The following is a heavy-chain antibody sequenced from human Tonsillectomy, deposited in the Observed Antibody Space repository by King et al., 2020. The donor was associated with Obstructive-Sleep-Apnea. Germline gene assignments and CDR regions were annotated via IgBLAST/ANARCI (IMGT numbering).Heavy chain of an antibody. CDR3: ARGNSGSYYRTYFHY. V-gene: IGHV3-11*01. Sequence: VQLVESGGGLVKPGGSLRLSCAASGFTFSDSYMSWIRQAPGKGLEWLSYISSSGRTIFYADSVTGRFIISRDNAKNSLYVQMYSLRAEDTAVYYCARGNSGSYYRTYFHYWGQGTLVTVSS. J-gene: IGHJ4*02. CDR1: GFTFSDSY. CDR2: ISSSGRTI. D-gene: IGHD1-26*01.